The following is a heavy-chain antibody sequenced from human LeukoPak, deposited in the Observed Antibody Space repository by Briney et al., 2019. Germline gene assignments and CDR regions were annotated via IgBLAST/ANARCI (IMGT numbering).Heavy chain of an antibody. J-gene: IGHJ4*02. CDR2: ISGSGGST. V-gene: IGHV3-23*01. D-gene: IGHD5-12*01. CDR1: GFTFSSYA. CDR3: ASPGGYGDY. Sequence: PGGSLRLSCAASGFTFSSYAMSWVRQAPGKGLEWVSAISGSGGSTYYADSVKVRFTISRDDSKNTLYLQMNSLRAEDTAVYYCASPGGYGDYWGQGTLVTVSS.